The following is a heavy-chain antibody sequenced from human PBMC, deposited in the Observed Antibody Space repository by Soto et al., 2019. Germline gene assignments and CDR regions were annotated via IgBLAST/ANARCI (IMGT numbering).Heavy chain of an antibody. CDR3: AHIPNYYQYDWFDP. Sequence: ITLKESGPTLVKPTQTLTLTSTFSGFSLTTRGVGVGWIRQPPGKALECLTPIYWDDDKRYSPSLQSRLSITKDTSKNQVVLTMTNVDPVDTATYYCAHIPNYYQYDWFDPWGQGTLVSVSS. D-gene: IGHD3-16*01. V-gene: IGHV2-5*02. J-gene: IGHJ5*02. CDR2: IYWDDDK. CDR1: GFSLTTRGVG.